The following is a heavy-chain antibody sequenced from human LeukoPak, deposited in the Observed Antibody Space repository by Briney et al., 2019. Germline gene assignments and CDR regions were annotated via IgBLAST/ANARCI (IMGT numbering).Heavy chain of an antibody. CDR1: GGSISSSSYY. CDR3: AKNPFKKNWFDP. V-gene: IGHV4-39*01. CDR2: IYYSGST. Sequence: SETLSLTCTVSGGSISSSSYYWGWIRQPPGKGLEWIGSIYYSGSTYYNPSLKSRVTISVDTSKNQFSLKLSSVTAADTAVYYCAKNPFKKNWFDPWGQGTLVTVSS. J-gene: IGHJ5*02.